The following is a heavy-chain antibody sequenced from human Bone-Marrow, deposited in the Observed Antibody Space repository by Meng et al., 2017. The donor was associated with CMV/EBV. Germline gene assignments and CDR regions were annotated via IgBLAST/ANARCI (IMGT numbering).Heavy chain of an antibody. D-gene: IGHD3-16*01. CDR2: IVVGSGNT. J-gene: IGHJ6*02. CDR3: AADFIRLRYCYYGMDG. CDR1: GFTFTSSA. Sequence: SVKVSCKASGFTFTSSAVQWVRQARGQRLEWIGWIVVGSGNTNYAQKFQERVTITRDMSTSTAYMELSSLRSEDTAVYYCAADFIRLRYCYYGMDGWGQGATVTVSS. V-gene: IGHV1-58*01.